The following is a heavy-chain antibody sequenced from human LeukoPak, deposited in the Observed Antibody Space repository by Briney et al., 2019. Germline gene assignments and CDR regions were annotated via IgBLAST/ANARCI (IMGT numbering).Heavy chain of an antibody. J-gene: IGHJ4*02. CDR1: GFNFRSYA. CDR2: ITGGAVAT. Sequence: GGSLRLSCAASGFNFRSYAMSWVRQAPGKGLEWVSTITGGAVATYYADSVKGRHTISRDNSKNTLYLQMNSLRAEDTAVYYCARDSPLKGYNSGWATNSFDFWGQGTLVTVSS. V-gene: IGHV3-23*01. D-gene: IGHD6-19*01. CDR3: ARDSPLKGYNSGWATNSFDF.